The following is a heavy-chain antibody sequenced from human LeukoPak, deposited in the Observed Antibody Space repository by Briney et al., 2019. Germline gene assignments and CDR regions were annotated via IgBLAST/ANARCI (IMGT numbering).Heavy chain of an antibody. V-gene: IGHV3-23*01. CDR3: ARPGGYCSGGSCYQGYYYHGMDV. J-gene: IGHJ6*02. CDR2: ISGSGGST. Sequence: GGSLRLSCAASGFTFRNFAMNWVRQAPGKGLEWVSSISGSGGSTYYAGSVKGRFTMSRDNSQNTLHLQMNSLRAEDTAVYYCARPGGYCSGGSCYQGYYYHGMDVWGQGTTVTVSS. CDR1: GFTFRNFA. D-gene: IGHD2-15*01.